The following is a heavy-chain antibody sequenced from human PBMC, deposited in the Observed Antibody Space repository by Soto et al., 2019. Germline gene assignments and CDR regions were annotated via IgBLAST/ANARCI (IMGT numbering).Heavy chain of an antibody. J-gene: IGHJ4*02. CDR2: INAGNGNT. Sequence: QVQIVQSVAEEKKPGASVKVSCKSSGYTFTSYAMNWLRQAPGQRLEWMGWINAGNGNTKYSQKFQGRVTITRDTSASTAYMARSRMRSADTAVYYCARDVAAAAYWGKGTLITVS. CDR1: GYTFTSYA. D-gene: IGHD6-13*01. CDR3: ARDVAAAAY. V-gene: IGHV1-3*05.